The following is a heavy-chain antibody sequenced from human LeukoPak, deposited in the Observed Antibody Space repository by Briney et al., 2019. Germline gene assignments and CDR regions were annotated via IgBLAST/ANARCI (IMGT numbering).Heavy chain of an antibody. J-gene: IGHJ6*03. V-gene: IGHV3-30*18. CDR2: ISYDGSNK. CDR1: GFTFSSYG. D-gene: IGHD2-2*02. Sequence: GGSLRLSCAASGFTFSSYGMHWVRQAPGKGLEWVAVISYDGSNKYYADSVKGRFTISRDNSKNPLYLQMNSLRLEDTAVYYCAKDPRYCTSASCYSGSYYHMDVWGKGTTVTVSS. CDR3: AKDPRYCTSASCYSGSYYHMDV.